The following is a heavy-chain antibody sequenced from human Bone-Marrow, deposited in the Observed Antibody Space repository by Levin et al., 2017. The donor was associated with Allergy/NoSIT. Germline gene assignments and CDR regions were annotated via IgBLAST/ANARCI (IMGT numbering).Heavy chain of an antibody. D-gene: IGHD6-19*01. V-gene: IGHV3-73*01. Sequence: GESLKISCAASGFSFSGSAMHWVRQAPGKGLEWVGRIRSKANSYTTGYAASVRGRFTISRDDSKSTAYLEMSSLKTDDSAVYYCTRVGYGSGDYWGQGTLVTVSS. CDR1: GFSFSGSA. CDR2: IRSKANSYTT. J-gene: IGHJ4*02. CDR3: TRVGYGSGDY.